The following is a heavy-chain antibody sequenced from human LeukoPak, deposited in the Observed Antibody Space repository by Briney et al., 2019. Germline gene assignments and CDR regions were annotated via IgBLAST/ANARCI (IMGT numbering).Heavy chain of an antibody. V-gene: IGHV3-64D*09. CDR3: VKDLSGSFSFGQ. Sequence: GGSLRLSCSASGFTFSNFVMHWVRQAPGKGLEYVAIINDNGYNTDYAGSVKGRFTVARDNSKNTLYLQMSSLSPEDTAVYYCVKDLSGSFSFGQWGQGTLVTVSS. CDR1: GFTFSNFV. D-gene: IGHD1-26*01. J-gene: IGHJ4*02. CDR2: INDNGYNT.